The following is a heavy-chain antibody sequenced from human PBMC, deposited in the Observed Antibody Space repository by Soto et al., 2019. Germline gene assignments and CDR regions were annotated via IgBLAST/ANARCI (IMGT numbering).Heavy chain of an antibody. Sequence: QVQLQESGPGLVKPSETLSLTCTVSGGSISSYYWSWIRQPPGKGLEWIGYIYYSGSTNYNPSLKSRVTISVDTAQNQVSLKLSSGTAADTAVYYCAGVPPPHYYDSSGYTFDYWGQGTLVTVSS. CDR1: GGSISSYY. CDR2: IYYSGST. CDR3: AGVPPPHYYDSSGYTFDY. V-gene: IGHV4-59*01. J-gene: IGHJ4*02. D-gene: IGHD3-22*01.